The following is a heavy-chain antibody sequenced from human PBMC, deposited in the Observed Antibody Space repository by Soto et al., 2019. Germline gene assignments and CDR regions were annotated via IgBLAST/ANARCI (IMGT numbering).Heavy chain of an antibody. V-gene: IGHV1-8*02. CDR1: GYTFTNND. J-gene: IGHJ5*02. Sequence: ASVKVSCNASGYTFTNNDVSWVRQATGQGLEWMGWMNPGSGDTGYAQKFQGRVTMTRDISIATAYMELNSLTSEDTAIYYCARMESFGSLNWFDPWGQGTLVTAPQ. CDR2: MNPGSGDT. CDR3: ARMESFGSLNWFDP. D-gene: IGHD5-18*01.